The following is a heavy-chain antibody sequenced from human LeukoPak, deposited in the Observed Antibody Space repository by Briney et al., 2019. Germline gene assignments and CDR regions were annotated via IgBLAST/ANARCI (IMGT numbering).Heavy chain of an antibody. CDR3: ARALSSSRQAFDY. Sequence: GGSLRLSCAASGFTFSSYSMNWVRQAPGKGLEWVSSISSSSSYIYYADSVKGRFTISRDNAKNSLYLQMNSLRAEDRAVYYCARALSSSRQAFDYWGQGTLVTVSS. CDR2: ISSSSSYI. V-gene: IGHV3-21*01. J-gene: IGHJ4*02. D-gene: IGHD6-6*01. CDR1: GFTFSSYS.